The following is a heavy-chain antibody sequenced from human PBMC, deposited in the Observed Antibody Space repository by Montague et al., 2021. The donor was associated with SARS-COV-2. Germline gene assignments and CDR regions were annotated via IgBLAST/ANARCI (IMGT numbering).Heavy chain of an antibody. V-gene: IGHV4-59*08. D-gene: IGHD2-15*01. Sequence: SETLSLTCTVSGGSTSSFYWSWFRQPPGKGLEWIGYISDSGSTNYNPSLTSRVTMSVDTSKNQFSLKVNSVTAADTAVYYRARHYSATLPAVYWGQGTLVTVSS. CDR1: GGSTSSFY. CDR2: ISDSGST. CDR3: ARHYSATLPAVY. J-gene: IGHJ4*02.